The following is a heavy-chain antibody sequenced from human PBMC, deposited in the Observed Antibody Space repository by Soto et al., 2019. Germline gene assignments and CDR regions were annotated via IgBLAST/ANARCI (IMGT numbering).Heavy chain of an antibody. D-gene: IGHD3-22*01. Sequence: LRLSCAASGFTFSSYWMSWVRQAPGKGLEWVANIKQDGSEKYYVDSVKGRFTISRDNAKNSLYLQMNSLRAEDTAVYYCARDSYYDSSGYYFSWFDPWGQGTLVTVSS. CDR1: GFTFSSYW. J-gene: IGHJ5*02. CDR3: ARDSYYDSSGYYFSWFDP. CDR2: IKQDGSEK. V-gene: IGHV3-7*01.